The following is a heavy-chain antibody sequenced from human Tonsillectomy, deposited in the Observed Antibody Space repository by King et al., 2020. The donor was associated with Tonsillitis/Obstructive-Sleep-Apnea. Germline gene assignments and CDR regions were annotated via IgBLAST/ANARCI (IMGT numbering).Heavy chain of an antibody. D-gene: IGHD3-22*01. V-gene: IGHV3-9*01. CDR2: ISWNIGDI. J-gene: IGHJ4*02. CDR3: AKAHGSSSYLSLDY. CDR1: GFTFDDFA. Sequence: VQLVESGGGLVQPGRSLRLSCAASGFTFDDFAMHWVRQAPGKGLEWVSGISWNIGDIGYAGSVKGRFTISRDNAKNSLYLQMNSLRAEDTALYYCAKAHGSSSYLSLDYWGQGTLVTVSS.